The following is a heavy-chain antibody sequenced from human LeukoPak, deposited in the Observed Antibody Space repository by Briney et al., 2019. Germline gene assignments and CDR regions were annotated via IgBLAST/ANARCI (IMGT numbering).Heavy chain of an antibody. Sequence: GGSLRLSCTASGFTFGDYAMNWFRQAPGKGLEWVGFIRSKTYGGTGEYAASVKGRFTISRDDSKSIAHLQMNSLKTEDTAVYYCTRSESGTYKGGFDFWGQGTLATVSS. J-gene: IGHJ4*02. D-gene: IGHD1-26*01. V-gene: IGHV3-49*03. CDR3: TRSESGTYKGGFDF. CDR1: GFTFGDYA. CDR2: IRSKTYGGTG.